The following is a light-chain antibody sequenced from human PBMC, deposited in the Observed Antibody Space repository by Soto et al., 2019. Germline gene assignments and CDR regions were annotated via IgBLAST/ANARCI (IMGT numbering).Light chain of an antibody. CDR3: QKYETFSGT. CDR1: QTISSW. Sequence: DIQMTQSTSTLSASVGDRVTITCRASQTISSWLAWYQQKPGKAPKLLIYDASALPRGVPSRFSGSGSGTKFTLTIASLQPDDFATYYCQKYETFSGTVGPGTKVDIK. V-gene: IGKV1-5*01. J-gene: IGKJ1*01. CDR2: DAS.